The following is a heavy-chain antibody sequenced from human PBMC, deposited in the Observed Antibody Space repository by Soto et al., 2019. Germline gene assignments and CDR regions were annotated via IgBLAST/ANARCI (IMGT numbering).Heavy chain of an antibody. CDR1: GFTFSDHA. D-gene: IGHD1-26*01. Sequence: VQLVESGGGVVQPGRSLRLSCAASGFTFSDHAMHWVRQAPGEGLEWVSGVRGDFVTTPYADSVKGRVTISRDNSKNTVYVQMNSLRAEDTAIYYGVKEGKMGVEGFDFWGQGTLVTVSS. CDR3: VKEGKMGVEGFDF. V-gene: IGHV3-23*04. CDR2: VRGDFVTT. J-gene: IGHJ4*02.